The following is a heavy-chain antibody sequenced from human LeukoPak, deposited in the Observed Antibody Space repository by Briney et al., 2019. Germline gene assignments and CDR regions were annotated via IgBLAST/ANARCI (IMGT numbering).Heavy chain of an antibody. Sequence: SETLSLTCTVSGGSISSSSYYWGWIRQPPGKGLEWIGEINHSGSTNYNPSLKSRVTISVDTSKNQFSLKLSSVTAADTAVYYCARGGRGYSYGTNDYWGQGTLVTVSS. D-gene: IGHD5-18*01. CDR3: ARGGRGYSYGTNDY. V-gene: IGHV4-39*07. CDR2: INHSGST. CDR1: GGSISSSSYY. J-gene: IGHJ4*02.